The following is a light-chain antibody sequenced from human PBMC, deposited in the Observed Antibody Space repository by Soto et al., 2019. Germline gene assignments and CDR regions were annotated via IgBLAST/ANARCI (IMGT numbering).Light chain of an antibody. CDR3: METLQTPLT. J-gene: IGKJ1*01. CDR1: QSLLHSHGNNY. V-gene: IGKV2-28*01. CDR2: LGS. Sequence: DIVMTQSPLSLPVTPGEPASISCRSSQSLLHSHGNNYLDWYLQKPGQSPQLLIYLGSNRASGDHDRFSGSGSGTDFTLKISRVEAEDVGVYYCMETLQTPLTFGQGTKVEI.